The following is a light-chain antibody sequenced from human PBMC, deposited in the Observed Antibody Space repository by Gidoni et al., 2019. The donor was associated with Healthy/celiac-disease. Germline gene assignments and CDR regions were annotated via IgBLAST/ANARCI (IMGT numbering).Light chain of an antibody. J-gene: IGKJ4*01. CDR1: QGISNS. Sequence: DIQMTQSPSSLSASVGDRVTITCRASQGISNSLAWYQQKPGKAPKLLLYAASRLESGVPSRFSGSGSVTDYTLTISSLQPEDFATYYCQQYYSTPGGTFGGGTKVEIK. V-gene: IGKV1-NL1*01. CDR2: AAS. CDR3: QQYYSTPGGT.